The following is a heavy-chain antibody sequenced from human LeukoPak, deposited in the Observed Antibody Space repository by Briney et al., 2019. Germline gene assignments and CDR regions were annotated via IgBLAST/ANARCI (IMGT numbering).Heavy chain of an antibody. Sequence: LRLSCAASGFTFSSYAMSWVRQPPGKGLEWIGYIYHSGSTYYNPSLKSRVTISVDRSKNQSSLKLSSVTAADTAIYYCARENPSGYYNRPIDYWGQGTLVTVSS. CDR2: IYHSGST. CDR3: ARENPSGYYNRPIDY. CDR1: GFTFSSYA. D-gene: IGHD3-22*01. V-gene: IGHV4-30-2*01. J-gene: IGHJ4*02.